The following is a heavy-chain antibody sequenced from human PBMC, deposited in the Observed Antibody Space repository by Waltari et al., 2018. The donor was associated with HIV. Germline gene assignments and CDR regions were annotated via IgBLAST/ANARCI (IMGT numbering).Heavy chain of an antibody. CDR1: GCPISSSNL. Sequence: QVPLQESGPGPVKPSGTLSPTCVVPGCPISSSNLWLWVRQPPGKGPGWIGEIYRSGSTLADPSLKTRVIMSVDKSRNRLSLRLSSMTAADTAGYYGARSDGYSRGWFDPWGHGTLGTVAS. J-gene: IGHJ5*02. CDR3: ARSDGYSRGWFDP. CDR2: IYRSGST. V-gene: IGHV4-4*02. D-gene: IGHD5-18*01.